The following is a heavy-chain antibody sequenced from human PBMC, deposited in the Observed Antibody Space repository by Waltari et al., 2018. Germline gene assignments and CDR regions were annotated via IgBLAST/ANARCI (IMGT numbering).Heavy chain of an antibody. CDR1: GGSISSSSYY. CDR3: ARHRGALRWTTYYYYMDV. D-gene: IGHD4-17*01. J-gene: IGHJ6*03. CDR2: IYYSGST. Sequence: QLQLQESGPGLVKPSETLSLTCTVSGGSISSSSYYWGWIRQPPGKGLEWIGSIYYSGSTNYNPSLKSRVTISVDTSKNQFSLKLSSVTAADTAVYYCARHRGALRWTTYYYYMDVWGKGTTVTVSS. V-gene: IGHV4-39*07.